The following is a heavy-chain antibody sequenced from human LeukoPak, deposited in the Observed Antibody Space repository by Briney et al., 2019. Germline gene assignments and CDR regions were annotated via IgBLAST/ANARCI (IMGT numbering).Heavy chain of an antibody. D-gene: IGHD6-13*01. CDR3: AKVGGSSWSFFFDY. Sequence: GGSPRLSCAASGFTFSTSGMHWVRQAPGKGLEWVAFIPYDGSNKYYADSVKGRFTISRDNSKNTLYLQMNSLRAEDTAVYHCAKVGGSSWSFFFDYWGQGTLVTVSS. J-gene: IGHJ4*02. CDR2: IPYDGSNK. V-gene: IGHV3-30*02. CDR1: GFTFSTSG.